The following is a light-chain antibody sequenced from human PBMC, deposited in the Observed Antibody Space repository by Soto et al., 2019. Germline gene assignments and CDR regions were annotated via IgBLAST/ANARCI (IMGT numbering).Light chain of an antibody. J-gene: IGLJ1*01. V-gene: IGLV2-14*01. Sequence: QSVLTQPPSASVPPAQPITISCTGTNSDVGGYNYVSWYQQHPGKAPKVMIYDVSNRPSGVSNRFSGSKSGNTASLTISGLQAEDEADYYCNSYTTSSTYVFGTGTKVTVL. CDR1: NSDVGGYNY. CDR3: NSYTTSSTYV. CDR2: DVS.